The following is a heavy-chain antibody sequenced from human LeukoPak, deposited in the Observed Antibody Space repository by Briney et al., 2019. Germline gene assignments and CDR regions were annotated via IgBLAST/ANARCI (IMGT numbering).Heavy chain of an antibody. CDR2: IYTSGST. J-gene: IGHJ4*02. CDR3: ARALRTTGTTGSYFDY. V-gene: IGHV4-4*07. D-gene: IGHD1-1*01. CDR1: GGSISSYY. Sequence: SETLSLTCTVSGGSISSYYWSWIRQPAGKGLEWIGRIYTSGSTNYNPSLKSRVTISVDTSKNQFSLKLSSVTAADTAVYYCARALRTTGTTGSYFDYWGQGTLVTVSS.